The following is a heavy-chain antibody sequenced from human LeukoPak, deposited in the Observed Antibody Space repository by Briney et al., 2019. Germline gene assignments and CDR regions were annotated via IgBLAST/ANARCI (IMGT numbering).Heavy chain of an antibody. CDR3: ARHSNYYDSSSYVTPNSFYY. CDR2: IYYRGST. Sequence: TSETLSLTCTVSGGSISSTNYYWGSIRRPPEKGLEWIGTIYYRGSTYYNPSLKSRVTISVDTSNNQFSLRLSSVTAADTAVYYCARHSNYYDSSSYVTPNSFYYWGQGTLVTVSS. CDR1: GGSISSTNYY. J-gene: IGHJ4*02. D-gene: IGHD3-22*01. V-gene: IGHV4-39*01.